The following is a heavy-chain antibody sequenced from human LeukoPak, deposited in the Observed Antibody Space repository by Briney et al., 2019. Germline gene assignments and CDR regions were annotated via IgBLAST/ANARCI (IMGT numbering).Heavy chain of an antibody. CDR1: GGSITSYY. V-gene: IGHV4-4*07. CDR3: ARVTGYMIEDYFDY. CDR2: IYITGST. J-gene: IGHJ4*02. D-gene: IGHD3-22*01. Sequence: PSETLSLTCTVSGGSITSYYWSWIRQSAGKGLEWIGRIYITGSTTYNPSLKSRVTMSLDTSKNQFSLKLSSVTAADTAVYYCARVTGYMIEDYFDYWGQGTLVTVSS.